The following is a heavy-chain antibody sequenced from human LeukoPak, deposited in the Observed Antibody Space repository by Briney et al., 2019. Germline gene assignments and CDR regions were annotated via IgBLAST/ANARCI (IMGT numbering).Heavy chain of an antibody. J-gene: IGHJ4*02. CDR1: GFTFSSYA. CDR2: ISGSGGST. V-gene: IGHV3-23*01. Sequence: YPGGSLRLSCAASGFTFSSYAMSWVRQAPGKGLEWVSAISGSGGSTYYADSVKGRFTISRDNSKNTLYLQMNSLRAEDTAVYYCAKDRGLGYCSGGSCYPDDYWGQGTLVTVSS. CDR3: AKDRGLGYCSGGSCYPDDY. D-gene: IGHD2-15*01.